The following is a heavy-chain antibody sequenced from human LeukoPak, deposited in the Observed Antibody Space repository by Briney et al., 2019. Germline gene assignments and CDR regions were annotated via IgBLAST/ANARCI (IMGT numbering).Heavy chain of an antibody. V-gene: IGHV1-18*01. CDR3: AILGSGSYYNTLRY. Sequence: ASVKVSCKASGYTFTSYGISWVRQAPGQGLEWMGWISAYNGNTNYAQKLQGRVTMTTDTSTSTAYMELRSLRSDDTAVYYRAILGSGSYYNTLRYWGQGTQVTVSS. CDR1: GYTFTSYG. D-gene: IGHD3-10*01. J-gene: IGHJ4*02. CDR2: ISAYNGNT.